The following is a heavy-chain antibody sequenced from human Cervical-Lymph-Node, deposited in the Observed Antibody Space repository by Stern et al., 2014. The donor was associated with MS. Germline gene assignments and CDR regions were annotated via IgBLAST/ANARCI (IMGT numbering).Heavy chain of an antibody. CDR2: ISPPKIT. CDR1: GAPIRSGHYY. J-gene: IGHJ4*02. Sequence: QVQLQESGPGLVKPSQTLSLTCTVSGAPIRSGHYYWTWIRQPAGKGLEGIELISPPKITNYTPSLKSRSTMSVNTPKTQSSLTLPSVTAADTAVYYCARARGQTLFDYWGQGTLVTVSS. CDR3: ARARGQTLFDY. V-gene: IGHV4-61*02.